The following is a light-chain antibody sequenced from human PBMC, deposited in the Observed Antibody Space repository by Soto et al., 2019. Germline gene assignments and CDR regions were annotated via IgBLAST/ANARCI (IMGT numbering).Light chain of an antibody. CDR1: QSVSSN. CDR2: GAS. Sequence: EIVMTQSPGTLSVSPGERATLSCRASQSVSSNLAWYQPKPGQAPRLLIYGASTRATGIPARFSSSRSGTEFTLTISSLQSEDFAVYYCQQYNNWPRTFGQGTKVEIK. CDR3: QQYNNWPRT. J-gene: IGKJ1*01. V-gene: IGKV3-15*01.